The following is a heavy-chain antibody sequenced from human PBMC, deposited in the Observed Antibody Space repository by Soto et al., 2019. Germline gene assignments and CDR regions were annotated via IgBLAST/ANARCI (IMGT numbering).Heavy chain of an antibody. Sequence: ASVKVSCKASGGTFSSYTISWVRQAPGQGLEWMGRIIPILGIANYAQKFQGRVTITADKSTSTAYMELSSLRSEDTAVYYCAREKYGDYGGPWYFDLWGRGTLVTVSS. D-gene: IGHD4-17*01. V-gene: IGHV1-69*04. CDR3: AREKYGDYGGPWYFDL. J-gene: IGHJ2*01. CDR2: IIPILGIA. CDR1: GGTFSSYT.